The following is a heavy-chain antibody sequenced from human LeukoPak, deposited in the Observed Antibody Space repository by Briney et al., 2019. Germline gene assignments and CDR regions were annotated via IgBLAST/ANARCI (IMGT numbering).Heavy chain of an antibody. CDR2: INPSGGST. CDR3: ARVDCSSGRCYTLDFDY. CDR1: GYTFTSYY. D-gene: IGHD2-2*02. J-gene: IGHJ4*02. V-gene: IGHV1-46*03. Sequence: ASVKVSCKASGYTFTSYYMHWVRQAPGQGLEWMGIINPSGGSTSYAPKFQGRVTVTRDTSTSTVYMELRSLRSEDTAMHYCARVDCSSGRCYTLDFDYWGQGTLVTVSS.